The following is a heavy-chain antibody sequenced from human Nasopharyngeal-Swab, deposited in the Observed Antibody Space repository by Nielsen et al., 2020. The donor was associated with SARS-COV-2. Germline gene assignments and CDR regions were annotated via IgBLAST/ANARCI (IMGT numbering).Heavy chain of an antibody. Sequence: SETLSLTCTVSSGSISSGGYYWSWIRQHPGKGLEWIGYIYYSGSTYYNPSLKSRVTISVDTSKNQFSLKLSSVTAADTAVYYCARAYGDYPYWADYWGQGTLVTVSS. CDR3: ARAYGDYPYWADY. V-gene: IGHV4-31*03. CDR1: SGSISSGGYY. J-gene: IGHJ4*02. D-gene: IGHD4-17*01. CDR2: IYYSGST.